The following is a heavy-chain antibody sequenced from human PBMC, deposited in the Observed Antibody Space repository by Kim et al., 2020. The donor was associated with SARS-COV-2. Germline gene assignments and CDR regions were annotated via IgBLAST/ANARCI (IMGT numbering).Heavy chain of an antibody. V-gene: IGHV4-59*01. CDR2: VHYSGSA. D-gene: IGHD3-10*01. CDR1: GGSISGYY. CDR3: ARHSTYGSKNDFDC. J-gene: IGHJ4*02. Sequence: SETLSLTCTVSGGSISGYYWSWLRQPPGKGLEWIGYVHYSGSANYNASLEGRVTISVDTSKNQFSLKLISVTAADTAIYYCARHSTYGSKNDFDCWGQGTLVTVSS.